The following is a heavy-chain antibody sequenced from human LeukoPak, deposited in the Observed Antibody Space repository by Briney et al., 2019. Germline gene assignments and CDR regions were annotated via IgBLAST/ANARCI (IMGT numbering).Heavy chain of an antibody. CDR1: RFSFSSYW. V-gene: IGHV3-7*01. D-gene: IGHD3-22*01. Sequence: PGGSLRLSCAASRFSFSSYWMSWVRRAPGKGLEWVAHINQDGSVKNYVDSVKGRFTISRDNAKNSLYLQMNSLRAEDTAVYYCASRGGYYYDSSGIALGIWGQGTLVTVSS. CDR2: INQDGSVK. J-gene: IGHJ4*02. CDR3: ASRGGYYYDSSGIALGI.